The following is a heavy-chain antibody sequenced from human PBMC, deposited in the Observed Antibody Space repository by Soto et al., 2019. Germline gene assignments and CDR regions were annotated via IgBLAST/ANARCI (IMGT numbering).Heavy chain of an antibody. J-gene: IGHJ4*02. Sequence: PSETLSLTCTVSGGSISSSSYYWSWIRQPPGKGLEWIGEINHSGSTNYNPSLKSRVTISVDTSKNQFSLKLSSVTAADTAVYYCARGQLREPNFDYWGQGTLVTVSS. CDR2: INHSGST. CDR3: ARGQLREPNFDY. V-gene: IGHV4-39*07. CDR1: GGSISSSSYY. D-gene: IGHD1-26*01.